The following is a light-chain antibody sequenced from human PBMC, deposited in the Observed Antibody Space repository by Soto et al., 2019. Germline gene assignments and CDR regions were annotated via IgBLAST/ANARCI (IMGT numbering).Light chain of an antibody. CDR3: QQDYHLPWT. Sequence: EIVMTQSPATLSLSPGEGATLSCSASQSVSSSYLSWYQQKPGQAPRLLIYGASIRATGIPARFSGSGSGTAFTLTISSLQPEDFAVYYCQQDYHLPWTFGQGTKVDIK. CDR2: GAS. CDR1: QSVSSSY. V-gene: IGKV3D-7*01. J-gene: IGKJ1*01.